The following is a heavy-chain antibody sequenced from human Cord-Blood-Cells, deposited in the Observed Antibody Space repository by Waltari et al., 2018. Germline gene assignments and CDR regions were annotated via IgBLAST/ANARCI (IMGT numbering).Heavy chain of an antibody. CDR1: GFTFSSYA. CDR3: AKVRYGSGSYRYYYYYGMDV. V-gene: IGHV3-23*01. Sequence: EVQLLESGGGLVQPGGSLRLSCAASGFTFSSYAMSWVRQAPGKGLEWVSAISGSGCSTYYADSVKGRFTISRDNSKNTLYLQMNSLRAEDTAVYYCAKVRYGSGSYRYYYYYGMDVWGQGTTVTVSS. D-gene: IGHD3-10*01. CDR2: ISGSGCST. J-gene: IGHJ6*02.